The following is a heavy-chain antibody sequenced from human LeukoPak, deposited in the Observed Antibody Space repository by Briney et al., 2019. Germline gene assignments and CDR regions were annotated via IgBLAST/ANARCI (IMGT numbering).Heavy chain of an antibody. CDR3: ASLPAAQAYYYYYMDV. Sequence: SETLSLTCAAYGGSFSGYYWSWIRQPPGKGLEWIGYIYTSGSTNYNPSLKSRVTISVDTSKNQFSLKLSSATAADTAVYYCASLPAAQAYYYYYMDVWGKGTTVTVSS. CDR1: GGSFSGYY. V-gene: IGHV4-4*09. J-gene: IGHJ6*03. CDR2: IYTSGST. D-gene: IGHD2-2*01.